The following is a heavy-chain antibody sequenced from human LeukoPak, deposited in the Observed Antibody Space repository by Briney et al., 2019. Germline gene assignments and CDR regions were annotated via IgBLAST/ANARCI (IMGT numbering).Heavy chain of an antibody. Sequence: GESLKISCEGSGYSFTSYWISWVRQMPGKGLEWMGRIDPSDSYTNYSPSFQGHVTISADKSISTAYLQWSSLKASDTAMYYCARQVGYYYDSSGTNFDYWGQGTLVTVSS. J-gene: IGHJ4*02. V-gene: IGHV5-10-1*01. CDR2: IDPSDSYT. D-gene: IGHD3-22*01. CDR1: GYSFTSYW. CDR3: ARQVGYYYDSSGTNFDY.